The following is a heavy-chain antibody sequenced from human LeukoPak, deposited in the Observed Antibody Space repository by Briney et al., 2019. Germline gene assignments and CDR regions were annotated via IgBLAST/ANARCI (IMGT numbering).Heavy chain of an antibody. Sequence: SETLSLTCTVSGGSISSGGYYWSWIRQHPGKGLEWIGYIYYSGSTYYNPSLKSRVTISVDTSKNQFSLKLSSVTAADTAVYYCARDYSSSSGWFDPWGQGTLVTVSS. J-gene: IGHJ5*02. D-gene: IGHD6-6*01. CDR1: GGSISSGGYY. CDR2: IYYSGST. V-gene: IGHV4-31*03. CDR3: ARDYSSSSGWFDP.